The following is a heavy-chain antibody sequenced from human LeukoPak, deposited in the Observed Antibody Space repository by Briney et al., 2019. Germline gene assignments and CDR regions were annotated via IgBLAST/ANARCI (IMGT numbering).Heavy chain of an antibody. J-gene: IGHJ4*02. CDR2: IYYSGST. D-gene: IGHD4-17*01. CDR1: GGSISSGSYC. CDR3: ARLPAPWSRGDYFRDY. V-gene: IGHV4-30-4*08. Sequence: PSQTLSLTCTVSGGSISSGSYCWSWIRQPAGKGLEWIGYIYYSGSTYYNPSLKSRVTISVDTPKNQFSLKLSSVTAADTAVYYCARLPAPWSRGDYFRDYWGQGTLVTVSS.